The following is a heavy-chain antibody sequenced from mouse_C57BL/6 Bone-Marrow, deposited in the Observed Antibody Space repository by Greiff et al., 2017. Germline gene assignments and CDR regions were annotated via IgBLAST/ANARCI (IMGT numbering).Heavy chain of an antibody. J-gene: IGHJ2*01. D-gene: IGHD2-1*01. Sequence: EVQLQESGPGLVKPSQSLSLTCSVTGYSITSGYYWNWIRQFPGNKLEWMGYISYDGSNNYNPSLKNRISITRDTSKNQFFLKLTSVTTEDTATYYCARGTAIYYGNSYYFDYWGQGTTLTVSS. CDR2: ISYDGSN. CDR3: ARGTAIYYGNSYYFDY. V-gene: IGHV3-6*01. CDR1: GYSITSGYY.